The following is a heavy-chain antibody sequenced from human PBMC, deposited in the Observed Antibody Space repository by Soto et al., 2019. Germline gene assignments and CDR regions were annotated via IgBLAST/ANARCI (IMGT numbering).Heavy chain of an antibody. CDR1: GFTFSSYA. CDR2: ISYDGSNK. Sequence: GSLRLSCAASGFTFSSYAMHWVRQAPGKGLEWVTVISYDGSNKYYADSVKGRFTISRDNSKNTLYLQMNSLRAEDTAVYYCARDEDLAVAGMGAYYYGMDVWGQGTTVTVSS. D-gene: IGHD6-19*01. CDR3: ARDEDLAVAGMGAYYYGMDV. J-gene: IGHJ6*02. V-gene: IGHV3-30-3*01.